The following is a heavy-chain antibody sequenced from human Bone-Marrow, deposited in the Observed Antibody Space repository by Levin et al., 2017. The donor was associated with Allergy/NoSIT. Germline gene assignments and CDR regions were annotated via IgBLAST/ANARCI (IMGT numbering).Heavy chain of an antibody. CDR2: INPNSGGT. V-gene: IGHV1-2*02. J-gene: IGHJ3*02. D-gene: IGHD6-13*01. CDR3: ARGSIAAAVHAFDI. Sequence: ASVKVSCKASGYTFTGYYMHWVRQAPGQGLEWMGWINPNSGGTNYAQKFQGRVTMTRDTSISTAYMELSRLRSDDTAVYYCARGSIAAAVHAFDIWGQGTMVTVSS. CDR1: GYTFTGYY.